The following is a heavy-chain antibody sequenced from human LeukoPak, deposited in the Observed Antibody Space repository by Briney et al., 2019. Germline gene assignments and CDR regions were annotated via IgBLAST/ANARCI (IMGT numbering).Heavy chain of an antibody. CDR3: ARDERGHGGNQGYFDL. V-gene: IGHV1-46*01. J-gene: IGHJ4*02. D-gene: IGHD4-23*01. CDR1: GYTLTSYY. Sequence: ASVKVSCKASGYTLTSYYMHWVRQAPGQGLEWMGIINPSGGSTSYAQKFQGRVTMTRDTSTSTVYMELSSLRSEDTAVYYCARDERGHGGNQGYFDLRGQGTLVTVSS. CDR2: INPSGGST.